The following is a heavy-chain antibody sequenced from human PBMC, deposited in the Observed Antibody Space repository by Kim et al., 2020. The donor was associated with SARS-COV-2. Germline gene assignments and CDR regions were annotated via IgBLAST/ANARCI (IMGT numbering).Heavy chain of an antibody. J-gene: IGHJ3*02. Sequence: SETLSLTCAVSGGSIKSSSYYWGWIRQPPGKGLEWIGSVSYTGVSYYKPSLSSRLSISVDTSKNQFSLSLNSMTAADTAVYYCVRIRRNAFDMWGPGTVVPVST. CDR2: VSYTGVS. CDR1: GGSIKSSSYY. CDR3: VRIRRNAFDM. V-gene: IGHV4-39*07. D-gene: IGHD1-1*01.